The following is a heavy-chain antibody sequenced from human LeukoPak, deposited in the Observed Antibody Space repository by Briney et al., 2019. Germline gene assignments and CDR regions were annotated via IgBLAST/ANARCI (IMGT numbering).Heavy chain of an antibody. J-gene: IGHJ1*01. CDR3: ARDKAVTTEVTQHFQH. D-gene: IGHD4-23*01. V-gene: IGHV1-24*01. Sequence: ASVKVSCKVSGYTLTELSMHWVRQAPGKGLEWMGGFDPEDGETIYAQKLQLRVTMTTDTSTSTAYMELRSLRSDDTAVYYCARDKAVTTEVTQHFQHWGQGTLVTVSS. CDR2: FDPEDGET. CDR1: GYTLTELS.